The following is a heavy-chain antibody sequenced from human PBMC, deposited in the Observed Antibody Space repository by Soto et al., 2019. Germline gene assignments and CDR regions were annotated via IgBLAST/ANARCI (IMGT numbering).Heavy chain of an antibody. CDR1: GFTFSSYG. Sequence: PGGSLRLSCAASGFTFSSYGMHWVRQAPGKGLEWVAVIWYDGRTKYYADSVKGRFTISRDNSKNTLYLQMNSLRAEDTAVFYCARDFESYFDYWGQGTLVTVSS. CDR2: IWYDGRTK. CDR3: ARDFESYFDY. V-gene: IGHV3-33*01. J-gene: IGHJ4*02.